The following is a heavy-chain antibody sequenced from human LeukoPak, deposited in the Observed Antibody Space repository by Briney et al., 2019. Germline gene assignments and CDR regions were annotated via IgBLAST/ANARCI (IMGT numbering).Heavy chain of an antibody. CDR2: ISYDGSNK. Sequence: GGSLRLSCAASGFTFSSYAMHWVRQAPGKGLEWVAVISYDGSNKYYADSVKGRFTISRDNSKNTLYLQMNSLRAEDTAVYYCAKASTSIFGVVNNWFDPWGQGTLVTVSS. D-gene: IGHD3-3*01. V-gene: IGHV3-30-3*01. CDR3: AKASTSIFGVVNNWFDP. CDR1: GFTFSSYA. J-gene: IGHJ5*02.